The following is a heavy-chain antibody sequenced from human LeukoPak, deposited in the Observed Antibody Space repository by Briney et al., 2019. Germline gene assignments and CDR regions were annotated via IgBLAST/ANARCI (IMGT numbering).Heavy chain of an antibody. CDR2: ISAYNGNT. CDR3: ARSYYDFAPYYYYMDV. J-gene: IGHJ6*03. D-gene: IGHD3-3*01. Sequence: ASVKVSCKASGYTFTSYGISWVRQAPGQGLEWMGWISAYNGNTNYAQKLQGRVTMTTDTSTSTAYMELRSLRSDDTAVYYCARSYYDFAPYYYYMDVWGKGTTVTVSS. V-gene: IGHV1-18*01. CDR1: GYTFTSYG.